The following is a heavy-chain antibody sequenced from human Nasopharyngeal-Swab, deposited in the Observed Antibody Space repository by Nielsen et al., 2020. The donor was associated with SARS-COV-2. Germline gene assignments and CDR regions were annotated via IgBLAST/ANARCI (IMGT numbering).Heavy chain of an antibody. CDR3: ERGGNNWHDD. Sequence: SVKFSCQSSGYTFTGYYIHWLRQAPGQGLQWMGRINPDSGGTDSGQQFQGRVTMTRDTSISTAYMELSRLRSDDTAVYYCERGGNNWHDDWGLGTLVTVPS. CDR2: INPDSGGT. V-gene: IGHV1-2*06. CDR1: GYTFTGYY. J-gene: IGHJ5*02.